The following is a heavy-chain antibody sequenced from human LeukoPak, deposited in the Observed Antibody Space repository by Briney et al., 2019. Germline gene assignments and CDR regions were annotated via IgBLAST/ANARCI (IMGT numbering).Heavy chain of an antibody. CDR1: AFSVSNIY. D-gene: IGHD3-10*01. CDR2: IYSNGAT. CDR3: ARDSGRFDVFDI. V-gene: IGHV3-53*01. J-gene: IGHJ3*02. Sequence: GGSLRLSCAASAFSVSNIYMTWVRQAPGKGLEWVSFIYSNGATYYADSVKGRFTISRDSSKNMLYLQMNSLRAEDTAVYYCARDSGRFDVFDIWGQGTMVTVSS.